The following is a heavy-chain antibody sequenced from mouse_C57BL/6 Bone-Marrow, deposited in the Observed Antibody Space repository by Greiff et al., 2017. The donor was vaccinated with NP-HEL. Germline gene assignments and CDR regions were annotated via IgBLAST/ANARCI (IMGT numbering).Heavy chain of an antibody. CDR2: INPNNGGT. V-gene: IGHV1-26*01. J-gene: IGHJ4*01. D-gene: IGHD2-4*01. Sequence: VQLQQSGPELVKPGASVKISCKASGYTFTDYYMNWVKQSHGKSLEWIGDINPNNGGTSYNQKFKGKATLTVDKSSSTAYMELRSLTSEDSAVYYCAGGGYDYDTFYAMDYWGQGTSVTVSS. CDR1: GYTFTDYY. CDR3: AGGGYDYDTFYAMDY.